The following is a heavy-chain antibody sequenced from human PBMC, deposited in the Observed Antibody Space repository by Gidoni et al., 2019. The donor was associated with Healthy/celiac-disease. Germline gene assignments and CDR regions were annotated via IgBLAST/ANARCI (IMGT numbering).Heavy chain of an antibody. J-gene: IGHJ6*02. V-gene: IGHV1-69*04. Sequence: QVQLVQSGAEVKKPGSSVQVSCKASGGTFSSYASSWVRPAPGQGLEWMGRIIPILGIANYAQKFQGRVTITAEKATSTAYMELSSLRSEDTAVYYCAREYSSSRGDYYYYGMDVWGQGTTVTVSS. CDR3: AREYSSSRGDYYYYGMDV. CDR1: GGTFSSYA. D-gene: IGHD6-6*01. CDR2: IIPILGIA.